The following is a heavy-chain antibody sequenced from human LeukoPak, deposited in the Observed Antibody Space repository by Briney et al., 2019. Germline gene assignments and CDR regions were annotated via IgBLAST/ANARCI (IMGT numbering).Heavy chain of an antibody. Sequence: GGSLRPSCAASGFTFSTYAMSWVRQAPGKGLEWVSAISGSGGSTNYADSVKGQFTISRDNSKNTLYLEMNSLSAEDMAVYYCAKGYSSGWYYFDNWGQGTLATVSS. CDR2: ISGSGGST. CDR3: AKGYSSGWYYFDN. J-gene: IGHJ4*02. D-gene: IGHD6-19*01. CDR1: GFTFSTYA. V-gene: IGHV3-23*01.